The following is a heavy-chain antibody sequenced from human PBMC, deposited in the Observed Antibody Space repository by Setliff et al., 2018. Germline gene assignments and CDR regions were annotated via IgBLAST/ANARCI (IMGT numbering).Heavy chain of an antibody. J-gene: IGHJ6*03. CDR1: GFTFSTYR. D-gene: IGHD3-3*01. Sequence: GGSLRLSCAASGFTFSTYRMHWVRQAPGKGLEWVGRIRSKANSYATVYAASVKGRFTISRDDSKNTAYLQMNSLKTEDTAVYYCTRTSGLQFFNYYMDVWGKGTTVTSP. V-gene: IGHV3-73*01. CDR2: IRSKANSYAT. CDR3: TRTSGLQFFNYYMDV.